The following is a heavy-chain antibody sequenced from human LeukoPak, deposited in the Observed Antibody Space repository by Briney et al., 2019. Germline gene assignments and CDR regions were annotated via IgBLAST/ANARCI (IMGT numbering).Heavy chain of an antibody. V-gene: IGHV3-23*01. Sequence: GGSLRLSCAASGFTFSTYSVSWVRQAPGKGLEWVSAIRSGGENTYYADSVRGRFTISRDNSRGTLSLQMNSLRAEDTAAYFCAILSWDGRGSFYWGQGTLVTVSS. CDR2: IRSGGENT. J-gene: IGHJ4*02. CDR1: GFTFSTYS. CDR3: AILSWDGRGSFY. D-gene: IGHD2/OR15-2a*01.